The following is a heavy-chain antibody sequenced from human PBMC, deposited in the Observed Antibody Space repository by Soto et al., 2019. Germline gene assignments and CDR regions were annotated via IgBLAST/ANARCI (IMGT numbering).Heavy chain of an antibody. V-gene: IGHV3-15*07. D-gene: IGHD2-15*01. J-gene: IGHJ6*02. CDR3: TTGSVEGV. CDR1: GLTISNAW. Sequence: EVQLVESGGGFIYPGGSLRLSCAASGLTISNAWMNWVRQAPGKGLEWVGRIKTNTEGGRTDDAAAVKGRFTVSRDDSKNTLYLQMNSLKTEDTAVYYCTTGSVEGVWGQGTTVTVSS. CDR2: IKTNTEGGRT.